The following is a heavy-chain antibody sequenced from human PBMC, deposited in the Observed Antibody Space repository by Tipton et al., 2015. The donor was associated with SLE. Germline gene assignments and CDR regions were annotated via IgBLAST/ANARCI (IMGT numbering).Heavy chain of an antibody. Sequence: SLRLSCSASGFTFSSYAMHWVRQAPGKGLEYVSAISSNGGSTYYADSVKGRFTIPRDNSKNTLYLQMSSLRAEDTAVYYCARDFITPWVRGLIGYYFDYWGQGTLVTVSS. CDR3: ARDFITPWVRGLIGYYFDY. J-gene: IGHJ4*02. CDR1: GFTFSSYA. V-gene: IGHV3-64D*09. CDR2: ISSNGGST. D-gene: IGHD3-10*01.